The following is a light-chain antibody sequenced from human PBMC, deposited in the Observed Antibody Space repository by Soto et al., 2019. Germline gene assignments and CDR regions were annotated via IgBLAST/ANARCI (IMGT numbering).Light chain of an antibody. CDR2: GAS. J-gene: IGKJ1*01. CDR1: QSVYNNY. CDR3: QQFTFSMWT. Sequence: EVVLTQSPGTLSLSPGETATLSCRTSQSVYNNYLAWYQHKPGQAPRLLIHGASSRATDVPDRFSASGSGTDFPLTIRRLEPEDFAVYYCQQFTFSMWTFGQGTRVEV. V-gene: IGKV3-20*01.